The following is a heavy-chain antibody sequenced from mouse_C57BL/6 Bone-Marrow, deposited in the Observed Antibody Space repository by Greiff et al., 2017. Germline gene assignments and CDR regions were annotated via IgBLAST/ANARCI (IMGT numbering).Heavy chain of an antibody. CDR1: GFNIKDYY. CDR3: SSDYYGPFDY. D-gene: IGHD2-1*01. J-gene: IGHJ2*01. Sequence: EVKLEESGAELVKPGASVKLSCTASGFNIKDYYMHWVKQRTEQGLEWIGRIDPEDGETKYAPKLQGKATITADTSSNTSYLQLSSLTSEDTAVYYCSSDYYGPFDYWCQGTTLTVSS. V-gene: IGHV14-2*01. CDR2: IDPEDGET.